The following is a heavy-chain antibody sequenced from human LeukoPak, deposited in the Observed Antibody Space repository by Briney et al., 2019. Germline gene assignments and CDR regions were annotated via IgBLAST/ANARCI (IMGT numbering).Heavy chain of an antibody. CDR3: ARDQWELEAP. CDR2: INPNSGGT. CDR1: GYTFTSYD. V-gene: IGHV1-2*02. Sequence: GASVKVSCKASGYTFTSYDINWVRQATGQGLEWMGWINPNSGGTNYAQKFQGRVTMTRDTSISTAYMELSRLRSDDTAVYYCARDQWELEAPWGQGTLVTVSS. J-gene: IGHJ5*02. D-gene: IGHD1-26*01.